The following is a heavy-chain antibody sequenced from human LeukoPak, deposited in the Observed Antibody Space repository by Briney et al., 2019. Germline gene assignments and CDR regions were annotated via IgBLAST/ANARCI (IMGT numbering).Heavy chain of an antibody. CDR3: ARGYCSGGRCYSVENWFDP. CDR2: INPNSGGT. Sequence: GASVKVSCKAAGYTFTGYYMFWVRQAPGQGLEWMGRINPNSGGTNYAQKFQGRVTMTRDTSISTAYMELSRLRSDDTAVYYCARGYCSGGRCYSVENWFDPWGQGTLVTASS. V-gene: IGHV1-2*06. D-gene: IGHD2-15*01. CDR1: GYTFTGYY. J-gene: IGHJ5*02.